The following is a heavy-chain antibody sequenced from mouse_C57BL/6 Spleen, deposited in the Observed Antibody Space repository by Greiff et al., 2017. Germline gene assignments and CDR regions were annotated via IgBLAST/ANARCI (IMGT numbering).Heavy chain of an antibody. J-gene: IGHJ1*03. Sequence: QVQLQQPGAELVKPGASVKLSCKASGYTFTSYWMHWVKQRPGRGLEWIGRIDPNSGGTKYNEKFKSKATLTVDEPSSTAYMQLSSLKSEDSAVYYYAREGNYGSSYVYWYFDVWGTVTTVTVAS. CDR2: IDPNSGGT. D-gene: IGHD1-1*01. CDR3: AREGNYGSSYVYWYFDV. CDR1: GYTFTSYW. V-gene: IGHV1-72*01.